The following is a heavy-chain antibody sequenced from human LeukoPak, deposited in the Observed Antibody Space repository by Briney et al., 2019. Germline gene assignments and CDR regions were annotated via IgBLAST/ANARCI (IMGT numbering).Heavy chain of an antibody. D-gene: IGHD2-8*02. V-gene: IGHV3-7*01. CDR2: IKPDGTER. CDR1: GFVFSTYW. CDR3: ARVRTEWYIDL. Sequence: GGSPRLSCAASGFVFSTYWVTWVRQAPGMGLEWVANIKPDGTERFYVDSVKGRFTISRDNAKNSLYLQMNSLGAEDTAVYYCARVRTEWYIDLWGRGTLVTVSA. J-gene: IGHJ2*01.